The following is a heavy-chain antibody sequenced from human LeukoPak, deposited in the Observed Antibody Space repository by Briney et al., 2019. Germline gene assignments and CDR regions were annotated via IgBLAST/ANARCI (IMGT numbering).Heavy chain of an antibody. CDR1: GGSIRSSYYY. CDR3: ASPNILTGYAPFDY. J-gene: IGHJ4*02. V-gene: IGHV4-39*01. Sequence: PSETLSLTCTVSGGSIRSSYYYWGWIRQPPGKGLEWIGSIYYSGSTYYNPSLKSRVTISVDTSKNQFSLKLSSVTAADTAVYYCASPNILTGYAPFDYWGQGTLVTVSS. CDR2: IYYSGST. D-gene: IGHD3-9*01.